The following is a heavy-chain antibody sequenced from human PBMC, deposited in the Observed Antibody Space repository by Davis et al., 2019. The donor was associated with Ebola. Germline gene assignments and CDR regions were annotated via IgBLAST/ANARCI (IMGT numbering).Heavy chain of an antibody. CDR1: GFTFSSYA. CDR2: IYSGGST. J-gene: IGHJ2*01. D-gene: IGHD6-13*01. CDR3: ARLQSSSLFLVVGLDWYFDL. V-gene: IGHV3-66*04. Sequence: GESLKISCAASGFTFSSYAMSWVRQAPGKGLEWVSVIYSGGSTYYADSVKGRFTISRDNSKNTLYLQMNSLRAEDTAVYYCARLQSSSLFLVVGLDWYFDLWGRGTLVTVSS.